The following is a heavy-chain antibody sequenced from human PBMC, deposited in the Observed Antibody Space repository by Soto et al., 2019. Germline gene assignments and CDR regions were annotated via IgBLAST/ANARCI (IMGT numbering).Heavy chain of an antibody. CDR3: ARTCRSGGSCYHEY. D-gene: IGHD2-15*01. J-gene: IGHJ4*02. V-gene: IGHV1-18*01. Sequence: GASVKVSCKASGYTFSSFGINWVRQAPGQGLEWVGWVSVYNDDTKYAQNFQGRVSLTTDTSTSTTYMEVGSLRSDDTAVYYCARTCRSGGSCYHEYWGEGTLVTVPQ. CDR2: VSVYNDDT. CDR1: GYTFSSFG.